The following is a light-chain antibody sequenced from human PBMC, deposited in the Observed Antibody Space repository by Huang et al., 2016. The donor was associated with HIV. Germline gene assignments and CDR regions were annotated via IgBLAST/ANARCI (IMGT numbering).Light chain of an antibody. CDR1: QSVSSSY. CDR2: GAS. V-gene: IGKV3-20*01. Sequence: EIVLTQSPGTLSVSPGERATPSCRASQSVSSSYLAWYQQKPGQAPRLLIYGASRRATRIPDRFSGSGSGTDFTLTISRLEPEDFAVYYCQQYGSSLWTFGQGTKVDIK. J-gene: IGKJ1*01. CDR3: QQYGSSLWT.